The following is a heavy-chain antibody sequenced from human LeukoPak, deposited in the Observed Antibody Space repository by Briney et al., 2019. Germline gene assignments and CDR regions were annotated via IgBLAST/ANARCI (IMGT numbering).Heavy chain of an antibody. Sequence: PSETLSLTCSVSGGSISSYYWSWIRQPPGKGLEWIGYIYYSGSTNYNTSLKSRVTISVDTSKNQFSLKLSSVTAADTAVYYCARHGKGSSNYYYMDVWGKGTTVTVSS. CDR3: ARHGKGSSNYYYMDV. D-gene: IGHD6-6*01. V-gene: IGHV4-59*08. CDR2: IYYSGST. J-gene: IGHJ6*03. CDR1: GGSISSYY.